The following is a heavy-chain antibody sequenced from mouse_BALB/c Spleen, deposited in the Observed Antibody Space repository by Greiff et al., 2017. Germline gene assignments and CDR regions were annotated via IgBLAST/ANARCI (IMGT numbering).Heavy chain of an antibody. CDR1: GFNLKDTY. D-gene: IGHD2-2*01. J-gene: IGHJ4*01. V-gene: IGHV14-3*02. CDR2: IDPANGNT. CDR3: APMRLYDMDY. Sequence: VQLQQSGAELVKPGASVKLSFTAFGFNLKDTYMHWVKQRPEQGLEWIGRIDPANGNTKYDPKFQGKATITADTSSNTAYLQLSSLTSEDTAVYYCAPMRLYDMDYWGQGTSVNVSS.